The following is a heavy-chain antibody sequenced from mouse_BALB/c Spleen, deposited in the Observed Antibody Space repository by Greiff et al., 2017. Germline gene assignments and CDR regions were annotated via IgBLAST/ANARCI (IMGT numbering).Heavy chain of an antibody. V-gene: IGHV5-17*02. CDR2: ISSGSSTI. D-gene: IGHD1-2*01. CDR1: GFTFSSFG. Sequence: EVKLMESGGGLVQPGGSRKLSCAASGFTFSSFGMHWVRQAPEKGLEWVAYISSGSSTIYYADTVKGRFTISRDNPKNTLFLQMTSLRSEDTAMYYCAGQWYYGYLFADWGQGTLVTVSA. J-gene: IGHJ3*01. CDR3: AGQWYYGYLFAD.